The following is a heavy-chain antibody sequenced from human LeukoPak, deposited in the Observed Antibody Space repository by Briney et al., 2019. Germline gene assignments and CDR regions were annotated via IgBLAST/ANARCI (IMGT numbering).Heavy chain of an antibody. D-gene: IGHD6-13*01. V-gene: IGHV1-69*05. CDR3: ASIASRRYNWFDP. CDR2: IIPIFGTA. J-gene: IGHJ5*02. Sequence: SVKVSCKASGGTFSSYAISWVRQAPGQGLEWMGRIIPIFGTASYAQKFQGRVTITTDESTSTAYMELSSLRSEDTAVYYCASIASRRYNWFDPWGQGILVTVSP. CDR1: GGTFSSYA.